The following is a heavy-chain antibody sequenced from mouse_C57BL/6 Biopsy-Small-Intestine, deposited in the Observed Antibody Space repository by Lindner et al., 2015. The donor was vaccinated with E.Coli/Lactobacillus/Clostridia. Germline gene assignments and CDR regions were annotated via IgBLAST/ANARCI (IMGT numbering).Heavy chain of an antibody. J-gene: IGHJ2*01. D-gene: IGHD2-1*01. CDR2: ISSGSSTI. CDR1: GFTFSDYG. Sequence: VQLQESGRGLVKPGGSLKLSCAASGFTFSDYGMHWVRQAPEKGLEWVAYISSGSSTIYYADTVKGRFTISRDNAKRTLFLQMTSLRSEDTAMYYCARGNYGGNYFDYWGQGTTLTVSS. V-gene: IGHV5-17*01. CDR3: ARGNYGGNYFDY.